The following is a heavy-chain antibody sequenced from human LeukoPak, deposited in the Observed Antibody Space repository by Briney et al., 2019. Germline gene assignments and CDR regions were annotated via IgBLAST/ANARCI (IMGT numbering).Heavy chain of an antibody. Sequence: QPGRSLRLSWAASGFTFDDYAMHWVRQAPGKGLEWVSGISWNSGSIGYADSVKGRFTISRDNAKNSLYLQMNSLRAEDTALYYCAKGARFLEWLLKGYFDYWGQGTLVTVSS. CDR1: GFTFDDYA. J-gene: IGHJ4*02. CDR3: AKGARFLEWLLKGYFDY. D-gene: IGHD3-3*01. V-gene: IGHV3-9*01. CDR2: ISWNSGSI.